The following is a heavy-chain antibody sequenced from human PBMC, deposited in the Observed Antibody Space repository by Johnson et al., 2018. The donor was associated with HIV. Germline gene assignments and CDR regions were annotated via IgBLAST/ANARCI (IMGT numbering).Heavy chain of an antibody. V-gene: IGHV3-7*03. CDR2: IKEDGSEK. CDR3: ARDSKWELRPDAFDI. CDR1: EFTYSDFY. Sequence: VQLVESGGGLVQPGGSLRLSCAASEFTYSDFYINWIRQPPGKGLEWVANIKEDGSEKYYVDSVKGRFTISRDNAKNSLYLQMNSLRAEDTALYYCARDSKWELRPDAFDIWGQGTMVTVSS. J-gene: IGHJ3*02. D-gene: IGHD1-26*01.